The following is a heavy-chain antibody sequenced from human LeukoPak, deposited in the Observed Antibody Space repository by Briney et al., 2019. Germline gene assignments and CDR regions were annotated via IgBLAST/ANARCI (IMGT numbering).Heavy chain of an antibody. CDR1: GGSISSYY. J-gene: IGHJ6*03. Sequence: PSETLSLTCTVSGGSISSYYWSWIRQPPGKGLEWIGYIYYSGSTNYNPSLKSRVTMSVDTSKNQFSLKLSSVTAADTAVYYCARDGSYYYGSGSRSYYYYMDVWGKGTTVTVSS. CDR3: ARDGSYYYGSGSRSYYYYMDV. V-gene: IGHV4-59*12. CDR2: IYYSGST. D-gene: IGHD3-10*01.